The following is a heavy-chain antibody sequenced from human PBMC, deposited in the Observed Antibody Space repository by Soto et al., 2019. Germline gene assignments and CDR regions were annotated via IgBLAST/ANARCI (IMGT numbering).Heavy chain of an antibody. J-gene: IGHJ5*02. CDR1: GFIFSTYS. Sequence: PGGSLRLSCAASGFIFSTYSMNWVRQAPGKGLEWVSYISTSTSTFSNYADSVEGRFTISRDNSRNTVYLQMNSLRADDTAVYYCAKNSGWFTAWGQGTLVTVSS. D-gene: IGHD6-19*01. CDR2: ISTSTSTFS. V-gene: IGHV3-48*01. CDR3: AKNSGWFTA.